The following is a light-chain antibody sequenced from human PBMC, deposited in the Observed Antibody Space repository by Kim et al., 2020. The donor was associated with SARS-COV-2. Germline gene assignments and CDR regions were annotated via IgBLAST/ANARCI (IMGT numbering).Light chain of an antibody. CDR1: SSNIVSNG. J-gene: IGLJ2*01. V-gene: IGLV1-47*02. CDR2: DNY. Sequence: RVTITFSGRSSNIVSNGVFWYQHLPGTAPKLLIYDNYQRPSGVPDRFSGSKSGTSASLAIGGLRSEDEADYYCAAWDDSLSALIFGGGTQLTVL. CDR3: AAWDDSLSALI.